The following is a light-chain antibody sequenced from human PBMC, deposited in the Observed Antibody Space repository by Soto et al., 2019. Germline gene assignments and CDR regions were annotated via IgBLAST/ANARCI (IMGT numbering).Light chain of an antibody. V-gene: IGKV3-20*01. CDR2: GVS. J-gene: IGKJ1*01. CDR1: QTGSNSY. Sequence: IVLTQSPGTLSLSPGERATLSCRASQTGSNSYLAWYQQKSGQAPRLLIYGVSTRATGIPDRFSGSGSGTDVALTISRLEPEDFAVYICQHYGYPQWTFGPGTKVEIK. CDR3: QHYGYPQWT.